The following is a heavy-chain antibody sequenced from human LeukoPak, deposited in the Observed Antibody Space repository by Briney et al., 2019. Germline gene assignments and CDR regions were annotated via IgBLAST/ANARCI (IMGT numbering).Heavy chain of an antibody. CDR2: INSDGSST. J-gene: IGHJ4*02. CDR1: GFTFSSYW. V-gene: IGHV3-74*01. D-gene: IGHD5-12*01. Sequence: GGSLRLSCAASGFTFSSYWMHWVRQAPGKGLVWVSRINSDGSSTSYADSVKGRFTISRDNAKNTLYLQMNSLRAEDTAVYYCARDRTLYSGYDSFDYWGQGTLVTVSS. CDR3: ARDRTLYSGYDSFDY.